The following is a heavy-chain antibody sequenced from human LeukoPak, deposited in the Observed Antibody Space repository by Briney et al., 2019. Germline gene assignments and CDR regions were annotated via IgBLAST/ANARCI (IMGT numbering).Heavy chain of an antibody. CDR2: IIPIFGTA. Sequence: SVKVSCKASGGTFSSYAISGVRQAPGQGLEGMGGIIPIFGTANYAQRFQGRVTITTDESTSTAYMELSSLRSEYTAVYYCARLWDYSSGYNDYWGQGTLVTVSS. D-gene: IGHD3-22*01. J-gene: IGHJ4*02. V-gene: IGHV1-69*05. CDR1: GGTFSSYA. CDR3: ARLWDYSSGYNDY.